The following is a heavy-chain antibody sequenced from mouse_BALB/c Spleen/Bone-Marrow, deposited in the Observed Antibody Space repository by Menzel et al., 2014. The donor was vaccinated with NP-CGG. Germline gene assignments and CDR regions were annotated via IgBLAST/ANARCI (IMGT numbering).Heavy chain of an antibody. J-gene: IGHJ3*01. D-gene: IGHD1-1*01. CDR2: IDPANGNT. CDR1: GFNIKDTY. CDR3: AMYYYGSSLFAY. V-gene: IGHV14-3*02. Sequence: VQLKHSGAELVKPGASVKLSCTASGFNIKDTYMHWVKQRPEQGLEWIGRIDPANGNTKYDPKFQGKATITADTSSNTAYLQLSSLTSGDTAVYYCAMYYYGSSLFAYWGQGTLVTVSA.